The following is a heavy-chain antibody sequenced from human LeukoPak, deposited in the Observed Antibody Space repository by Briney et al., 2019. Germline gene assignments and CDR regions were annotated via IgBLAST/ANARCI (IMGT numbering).Heavy chain of an antibody. CDR1: GDSISGSY. Sequence: SETLSLTCAVSGDSISGSYWSWLRQPPGKGLEWIGFLSYSGTTSYNPSLKSRLTISGDTSRNQFSLKLSSVTAADTAVYYCARAGSWKGGSYYYYYMDVWGKGTTVTVSS. CDR3: ARAGSWKGGSYYYYYMDV. CDR2: LSYSGTT. J-gene: IGHJ6*03. D-gene: IGHD6-13*01. V-gene: IGHV4-59*08.